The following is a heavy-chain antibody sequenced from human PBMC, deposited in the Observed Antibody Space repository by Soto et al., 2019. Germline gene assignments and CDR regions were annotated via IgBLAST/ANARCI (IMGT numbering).Heavy chain of an antibody. V-gene: IGHV3-33*01. CDR1: GFTFSSYG. CDR3: AREVKRIAAAVGWFDP. J-gene: IGHJ5*02. D-gene: IGHD6-13*01. Sequence: QVQLVESGGGVFQPGRSLRLSCAASGFTFSSYGMHWVSQAPGKGLEWVAVIWYDGSKKYYADSVKGRFTISRDNSKNTLYMQMNSLRAEDTAVYYCAREVKRIAAAVGWFDPWGQGTLVTVS. CDR2: IWYDGSKK.